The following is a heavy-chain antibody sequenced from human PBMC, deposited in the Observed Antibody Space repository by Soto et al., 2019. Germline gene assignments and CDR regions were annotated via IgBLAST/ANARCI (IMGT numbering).Heavy chain of an antibody. CDR3: AASTFQSGVSGYFHLDH. Sequence: QVHLVQSGTEVKKPGSSVKVSCKTSGDTFSNHAISWVRQAPGQGLEWMGGINPLFDSASYAQRSHDKVTITADKFTSTDYLELRGLTPEDTAVYYCAASTFQSGVSGYFHLDHWGQGTLVTVSS. CDR2: INPLFDSA. CDR1: GDTFSNHA. J-gene: IGHJ4*02. D-gene: IGHD3-3*01. V-gene: IGHV1-69*06.